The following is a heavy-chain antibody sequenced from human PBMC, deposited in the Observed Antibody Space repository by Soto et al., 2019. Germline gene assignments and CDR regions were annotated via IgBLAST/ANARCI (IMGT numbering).Heavy chain of an antibody. D-gene: IGHD4-4*01. CDR2: VSWDGEAE. Sequence: QVQLVESGGGIVQPGNSLRLSCAASGFTFSNYGMQWFRQAPDKGLEWVAVVSWDGEAEDYADSVKGRFTISRDNSGDTLSLQMNSPRPEDTAVYYCVKEATVKAAHHFDSWGQGTLVTVST. J-gene: IGHJ4*02. V-gene: IGHV3-30*18. CDR1: GFTFSNYG. CDR3: VKEATVKAAHHFDS.